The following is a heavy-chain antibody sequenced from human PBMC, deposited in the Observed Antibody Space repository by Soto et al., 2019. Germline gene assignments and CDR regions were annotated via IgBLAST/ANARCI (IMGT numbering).Heavy chain of an antibody. D-gene: IGHD1-26*01. CDR3: AKVGGGSPENWFDP. V-gene: IGHV3-30*18. J-gene: IGHJ5*02. Sequence: GGSLRLSCAASGFTFSNYGMHWVRQAPGKGLEWVAVISYDGSNKYYADSVKGRFTISRDNSKNTLYLQMNSLRAEDTAVYYCAKVGGGSPENWFDPWGQGTLVTVSS. CDR1: GFTFSNYG. CDR2: ISYDGSNK.